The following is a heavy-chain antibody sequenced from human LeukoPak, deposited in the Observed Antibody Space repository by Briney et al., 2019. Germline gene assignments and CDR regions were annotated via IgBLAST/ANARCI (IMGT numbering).Heavy chain of an antibody. D-gene: IGHD4-23*01. V-gene: IGHV3-69-1*01. CDR1: GFSFSFYS. CDR3: ASYGGFTSATLVDLL. CDR2: ISSRSYT. Sequence: YPGGSLRLSCAASGFSFSFYSMNWVRQAPGKGLEWVSSISSRSYTDYADSVRGGFTISRDNAKNSLFLQMNSLRAEDTAVYYCASYGGFTSATLVDLLWGQGTLVTVSS. J-gene: IGHJ4*02.